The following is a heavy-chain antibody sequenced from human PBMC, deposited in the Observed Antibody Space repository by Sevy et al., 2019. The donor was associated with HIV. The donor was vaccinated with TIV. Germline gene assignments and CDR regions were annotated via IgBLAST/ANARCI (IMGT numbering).Heavy chain of an antibody. Sequence: SETLSLTCAVYGGSFSGYYWSWIRQPPGKGLEWIGEINHSGSTNYNPSLKSRVTISVDTSKNQFSLKLSSVTAADTAVYYCARTNYFWSGYAYYYYHGMDVWGQGTTVTVSS. CDR3: ARTNYFWSGYAYYYYHGMDV. D-gene: IGHD3-3*01. J-gene: IGHJ6*02. CDR1: GGSFSGYY. V-gene: IGHV4-34*01. CDR2: INHSGST.